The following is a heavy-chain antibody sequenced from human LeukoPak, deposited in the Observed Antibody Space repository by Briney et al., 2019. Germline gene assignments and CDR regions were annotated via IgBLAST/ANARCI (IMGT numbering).Heavy chain of an antibody. Sequence: TSETLSLTCTVSGGSISSSGYSWGWIRQPPGKGLEWIGSIYYSGSTYYNPSLKSRVTISVDTSKNQFSLNLNSVTAADTAVYFCARDEGSAYPFDYWGQGTLVTVSS. CDR3: ARDEGSAYPFDY. CDR1: GGSISSSGYS. D-gene: IGHD3-22*01. CDR2: IYYSGST. J-gene: IGHJ4*02. V-gene: IGHV4-39*07.